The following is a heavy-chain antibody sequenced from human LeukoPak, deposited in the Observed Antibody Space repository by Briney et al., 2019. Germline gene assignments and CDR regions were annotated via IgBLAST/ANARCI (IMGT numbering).Heavy chain of an antibody. D-gene: IGHD1-26*01. Sequence: SETLSLTCTVSGGSISSYYWSWIRQPPGKGLEWIGHIYYTGSADYNPSLKSRVTISVDTSKNQFSLKLTSVTAADTALYYCARLEYSGTYTIDHWGQGTLVTVSS. CDR1: GGSISSYY. CDR2: IYYTGSA. CDR3: ARLEYSGTYTIDH. V-gene: IGHV4-59*08. J-gene: IGHJ4*02.